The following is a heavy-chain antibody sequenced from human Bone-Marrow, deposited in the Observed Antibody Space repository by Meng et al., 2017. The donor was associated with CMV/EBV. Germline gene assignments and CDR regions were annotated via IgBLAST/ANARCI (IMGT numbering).Heavy chain of an antibody. CDR2: IRYDGSNK. J-gene: IGHJ4*02. CDR3: AKDAHITMIVVGDY. V-gene: IGHV3-30*02. CDR1: GFTFSSYG. D-gene: IGHD3-22*01. Sequence: GESLKISCAASGFTFSSYGMHWVRQAPGKGLEWVAFIRYDGSNKYYADSVKGRFTISRDNSKNTLYLQMNSLRAEDTAVYYCAKDAHITMIVVGDYWGQGTRVTGSS.